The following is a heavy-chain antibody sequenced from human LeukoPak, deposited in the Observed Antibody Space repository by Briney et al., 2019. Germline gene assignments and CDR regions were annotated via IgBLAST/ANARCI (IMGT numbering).Heavy chain of an antibody. V-gene: IGHV4-34*01. J-gene: IGHJ4*02. Sequence: PSETLSLTCAVYGGSFSGYYWSWIRQPPGKGLEWIGEINHSGSTNYNPSLKSRVTISVDTSKNQFSLILSSVTAADTAVYYCARGRNTAMVVFDYWGQGTLVTVSS. D-gene: IGHD5-18*01. CDR1: GGSFSGYY. CDR3: ARGRNTAMVVFDY. CDR2: INHSGST.